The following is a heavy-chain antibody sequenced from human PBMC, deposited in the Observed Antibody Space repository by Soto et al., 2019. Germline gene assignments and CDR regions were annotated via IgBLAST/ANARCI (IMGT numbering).Heavy chain of an antibody. Sequence: SVKVSCKASGGTFSSYAISWVRQAPGQGLEWMGGIIPIFGTANYAQKFQGRVKITADESTSTAYMELSSLRSEDTAVYYCARVPDYDSSGYYGYWGQGTLVTVSS. J-gene: IGHJ4*02. D-gene: IGHD3-22*01. V-gene: IGHV1-69*13. CDR3: ARVPDYDSSGYYGY. CDR2: IIPIFGTA. CDR1: GGTFSSYA.